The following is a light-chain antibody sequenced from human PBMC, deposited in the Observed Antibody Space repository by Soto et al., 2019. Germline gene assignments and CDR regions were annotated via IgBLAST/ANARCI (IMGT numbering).Light chain of an antibody. CDR1: SSDIATYNY. Sequence: QSALTQPPSASGSPGQSVTISCTGTSSDIATYNYVSWYQQRPGKAPKLMIYDVSERPSGVPDRFSGARSGNTASLTVSGLQAEDEADYYCAIWDDSLSGALIGGGTKLTVL. CDR2: DVS. V-gene: IGLV2-8*01. CDR3: AIWDDSLSGAL. J-gene: IGLJ2*01.